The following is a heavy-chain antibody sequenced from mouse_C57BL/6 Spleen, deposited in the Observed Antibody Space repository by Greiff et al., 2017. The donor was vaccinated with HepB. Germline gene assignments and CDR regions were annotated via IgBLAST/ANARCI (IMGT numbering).Heavy chain of an antibody. CDR2: ISDGGSYT. J-gene: IGHJ2*01. V-gene: IGHV5-4*03. CDR3: ARYGDYGNPLFDY. Sequence: EVNLVESGGGLVKPGGSLKLSCAASGFTFSSYAMSWVRQTPEKRLEWVATISDGGSYTYYPDNVKGRFTISRDNAKNNLYLQMSHLKSEDTAMYYCARYGDYGNPLFDYWGQGTTLTVSS. CDR1: GFTFSSYA. D-gene: IGHD2-1*01.